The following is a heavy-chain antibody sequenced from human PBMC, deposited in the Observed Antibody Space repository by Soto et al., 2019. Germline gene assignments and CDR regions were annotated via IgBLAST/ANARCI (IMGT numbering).Heavy chain of an antibody. D-gene: IGHD1-26*01. CDR1: GGAFSSYA. Sequence: SGKVCSKASGGAFSSYAMSWVRQAPGQGLEWMGGIIPIFGTANYAQKFQGRVTITADKSTSTAYMELSSLRSEDTAVYYCARDRRRYHFDYWGQGTKVTVSS. CDR3: ARDRRRYHFDY. V-gene: IGHV1-69*06. J-gene: IGHJ4*02. CDR2: IIPIFGTA.